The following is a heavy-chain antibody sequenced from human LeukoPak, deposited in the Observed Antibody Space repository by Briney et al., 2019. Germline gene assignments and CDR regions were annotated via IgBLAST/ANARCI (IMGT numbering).Heavy chain of an antibody. CDR2: IYYSGST. Sequence: SETLSLTCAVSGGSVNGYYWSWIRQPPGKGLEWIGYIYYSGSTNYTPSLKSRVTISVDTSKNQFSLKLSSVTAADTAVYHCARAGGYNYPFDCWGHGTLVTVSS. V-gene: IGHV4-59*02. CDR3: ARAGGYNYPFDC. J-gene: IGHJ4*01. CDR1: GGSVNGYY. D-gene: IGHD5-24*01.